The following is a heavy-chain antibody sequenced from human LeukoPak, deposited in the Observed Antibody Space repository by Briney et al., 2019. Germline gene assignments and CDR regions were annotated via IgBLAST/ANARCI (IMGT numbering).Heavy chain of an antibody. V-gene: IGHV3-74*01. Sequence: GGSLRLSCAASGFTFSSYWMHWVRQAPGKGLVWVARINSDGSDTNYADSVKGRFTISRDNARNTVYLQMSCLRAEDTAVYYCARGWVPSDITLKWGQGTMVTVSS. CDR2: INSDGSDT. D-gene: IGHD3-22*01. J-gene: IGHJ3*01. CDR3: ARGWVPSDITLK. CDR1: GFTFSSYW.